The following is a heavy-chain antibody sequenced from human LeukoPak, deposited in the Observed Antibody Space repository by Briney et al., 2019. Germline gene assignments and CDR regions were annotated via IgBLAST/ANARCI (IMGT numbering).Heavy chain of an antibody. Sequence: GGSLRLSCSASGFSFGAYPMSWFRQAPGQGLEWVGFIRSYTYGGTPEYAASVKGRFTISRDNSKNTLYLQMNSLRAEDTAVYYCARSNVPAAMNYYYYGMDVWGQGTTVTVSS. CDR2: IRSYTYGGTP. V-gene: IGHV3-49*03. D-gene: IGHD2-2*01. J-gene: IGHJ6*02. CDR3: ARSNVPAAMNYYYYGMDV. CDR1: GFSFGAYP.